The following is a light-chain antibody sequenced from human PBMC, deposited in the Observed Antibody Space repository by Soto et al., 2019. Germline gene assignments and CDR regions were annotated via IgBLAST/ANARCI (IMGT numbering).Light chain of an antibody. V-gene: IGLV2-14*01. CDR2: EVN. CDR3: SSYTSSNTHV. CDR1: SSDVGGYNF. Sequence: QSVLTQPASVSGSPGQSITISCTGKSSDVGGYNFVSWLQQHPGKAPKLMIYEVNERPSGVSNRFSGSKSGNTASLTISGLQAEDEADYYCSSYTSSNTHVFGTGTKVTVL. J-gene: IGLJ1*01.